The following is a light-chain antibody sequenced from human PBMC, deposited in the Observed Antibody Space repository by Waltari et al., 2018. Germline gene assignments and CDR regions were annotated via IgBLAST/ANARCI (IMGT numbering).Light chain of an antibody. CDR1: TSNLGNNY. Sequence: QSVLTQPPSVSAAPGQKVTISCSASTSNLGNNYVLWYQQTPGTAPKLLICDNNKRPSGIPGRFSGSNSGTSATLGITGLQTGDEADYYCGTWDSSLSVVLFGGGTKVTVL. CDR3: GTWDSSLSVVL. V-gene: IGLV1-51*01. J-gene: IGLJ2*01. CDR2: DNN.